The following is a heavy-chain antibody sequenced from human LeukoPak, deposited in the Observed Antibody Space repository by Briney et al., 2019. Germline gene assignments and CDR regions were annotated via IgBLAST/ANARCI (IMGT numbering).Heavy chain of an antibody. Sequence: GGSLRLSCAASGFTFSSYGMHWVRQAPGKGQEWVAVISYDGSNKYYADSVKGRFTISRDNSKNTLYLQMNSLRAEDTAVYYCAKDPSTLDSTSNWGQGTLVTVSS. D-gene: IGHD3-22*01. V-gene: IGHV3-30*18. J-gene: IGHJ4*02. CDR2: ISYDGSNK. CDR3: AKDPSTLDSTSN. CDR1: GFTFSSYG.